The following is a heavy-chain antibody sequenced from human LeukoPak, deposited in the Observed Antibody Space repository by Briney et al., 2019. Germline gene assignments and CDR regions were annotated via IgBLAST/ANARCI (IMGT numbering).Heavy chain of an antibody. D-gene: IGHD2-2*01. Sequence: ASVKVSCKASGFTFTSSAVQWVRQARGQRLEWIGWIVVGSGTTNYAQKFQERVTITRDMSTSTAYMELSSLRSEDTAVYYCAAAGVVPAALGYYYGMDVWGKGTTVTVSS. V-gene: IGHV1-58*01. CDR2: IVVGSGTT. CDR1: GFTFTSSA. CDR3: AAAGVVPAALGYYYGMDV. J-gene: IGHJ6*04.